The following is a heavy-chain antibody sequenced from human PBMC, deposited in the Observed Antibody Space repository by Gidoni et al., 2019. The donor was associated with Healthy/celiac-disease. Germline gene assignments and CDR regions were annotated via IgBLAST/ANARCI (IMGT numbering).Heavy chain of an antibody. Sequence: QVQLVQSGAEVKKPGSSVKVSCKASGGTFSSYAISWVRQAPGQGLEWMGGTIPIFGTANYAQKFQGRVTITADESTSTAYMELSSLRSEDTAVYYCAQNMVRGLLNLYYYYGMDVWGQGTTVTVSS. D-gene: IGHD3-10*01. V-gene: IGHV1-69*01. CDR3: AQNMVRGLLNLYYYYGMDV. J-gene: IGHJ6*02. CDR1: GGTFSSYA. CDR2: TIPIFGTA.